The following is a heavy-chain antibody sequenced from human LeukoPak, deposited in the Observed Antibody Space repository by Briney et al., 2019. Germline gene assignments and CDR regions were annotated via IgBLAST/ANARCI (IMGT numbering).Heavy chain of an antibody. Sequence: SETLSLTCTVSGGSISSYYWSWIRQPPGKGLEWIGYIYYSGSTNYNPSLKSRVTISVDTSKNQFSLKLSSVTAADTAVYYCARETGPFTYFDLWGRGTLVTVSS. D-gene: IGHD3-16*01. CDR1: GGSISSYY. V-gene: IGHV4-59*01. CDR3: ARETGPFTYFDL. CDR2: IYYSGST. J-gene: IGHJ2*01.